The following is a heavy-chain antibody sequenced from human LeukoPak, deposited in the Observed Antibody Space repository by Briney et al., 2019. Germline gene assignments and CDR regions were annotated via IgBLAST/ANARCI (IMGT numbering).Heavy chain of an antibody. D-gene: IGHD7-27*01. Sequence: ASVKVSCKSSGGTYSSYAISWVRQAPGQGLEWMGGIIPIFGTANYAQKFQGRVTITADKSTSTAYMELSSLRSEDTAVYYCARTQKLGTYYFDYWGQGTLVTVSS. CDR2: IIPIFGTA. CDR1: GGTYSSYA. CDR3: ARTQKLGTYYFDY. V-gene: IGHV1-69*06. J-gene: IGHJ4*02.